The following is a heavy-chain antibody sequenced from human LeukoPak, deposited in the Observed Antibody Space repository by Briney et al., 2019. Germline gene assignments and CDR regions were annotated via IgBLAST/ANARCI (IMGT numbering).Heavy chain of an antibody. Sequence: SVKVSCKASGGTFSSYAISWVRQAPGQGLEWMGGIIPIFGTANYAQKFQGRVTITADESTTTAYMELSSQRSEDTAVYYCARSSPLMVYAHYYYYYMDGWGKGTTVTVSS. J-gene: IGHJ6*03. D-gene: IGHD2-8*01. V-gene: IGHV1-69*13. CDR1: GGTFSSYA. CDR2: IIPIFGTA. CDR3: ARSSPLMVYAHYYYYYMDG.